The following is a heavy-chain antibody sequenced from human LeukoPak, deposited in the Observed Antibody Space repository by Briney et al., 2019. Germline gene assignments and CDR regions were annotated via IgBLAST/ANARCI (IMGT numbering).Heavy chain of an antibody. Sequence: GGSLRLSCAASGFTFSSYAMSWVRQAPGKGLEWVSSVSSSSSYIYYADSVKGRFTISRDNAKNSLYLQMNSLRAEDTAVYYCASAYYYDSSGYYYEFDYWGQGTLVTVSS. V-gene: IGHV3-21*01. J-gene: IGHJ4*02. D-gene: IGHD3-22*01. CDR3: ASAYYYDSSGYYYEFDY. CDR2: VSSSSSYI. CDR1: GFTFSSYA.